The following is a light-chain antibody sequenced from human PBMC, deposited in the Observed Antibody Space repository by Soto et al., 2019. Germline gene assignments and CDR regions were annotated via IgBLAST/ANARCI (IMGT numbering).Light chain of an antibody. Sequence: EIVMTQSPATLSVSPGERATLSCRASQSVSSNLAWYQQKPGQAPRLLIYGASTRATGIPARFSGSGSGTDSTLTTRRPQSDDFAVYYDQDDNNWPPVFGQGTKLEIK. CDR2: GAS. CDR3: QDDNNWPPV. J-gene: IGKJ2*01. CDR1: QSVSSN. V-gene: IGKV3-15*01.